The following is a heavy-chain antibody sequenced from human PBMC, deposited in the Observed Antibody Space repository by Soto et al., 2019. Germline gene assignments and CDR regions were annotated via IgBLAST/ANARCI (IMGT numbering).Heavy chain of an antibody. CDR3: SRDFYGGSYYAFDI. J-gene: IGHJ3*02. Sequence: GASVKVSCKASGYTFTSDHLHWMRQVPAQGLEWMAIIHPGNGNTLYAQKLQGRVTVTTDTSTSTVYMELSSLGSADTAVYYCSRDFYGGSYYAFDIRGQGTMVTGSS. CDR1: GYTFTSDH. CDR2: IHPGNGNT. V-gene: IGHV1-46*04. D-gene: IGHD1-26*01.